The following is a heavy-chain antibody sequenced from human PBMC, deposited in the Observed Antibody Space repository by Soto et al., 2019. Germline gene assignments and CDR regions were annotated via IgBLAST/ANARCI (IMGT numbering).Heavy chain of an antibody. CDR2: IDPSDSYT. D-gene: IGHD6-13*01. V-gene: IGHV5-10-1*01. Sequence: GESLKISCKGSGYSFTSYWISWVRQMPGKGLEWMGRIDPSDSYTNYSPSFQGHVTISADKSISTAYLQWSSLKASDTAMYYCATTEYIAAADNYGMDVWGQGTTVTVSS. J-gene: IGHJ6*02. CDR3: ATTEYIAAADNYGMDV. CDR1: GYSFTSYW.